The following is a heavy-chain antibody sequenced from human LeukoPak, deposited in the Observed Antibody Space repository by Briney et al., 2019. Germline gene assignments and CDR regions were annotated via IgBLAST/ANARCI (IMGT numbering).Heavy chain of an antibody. J-gene: IGHJ3*02. CDR3: VRGRGASYHDVLQI. CDR1: GYTFNIYA. V-gene: IGHV1-3*03. D-gene: IGHD2-15*01. Sequence: ASVKASCKASGYTFNIYAMHWVRQAPGQGPEWMGWINIGNGNTKYSREVEGRVIITRDTSARTVYMELTSLRPEDMAVYYCVRGRGASYHDVLQIWGQGTTLIVSS. CDR2: INIGNGNT.